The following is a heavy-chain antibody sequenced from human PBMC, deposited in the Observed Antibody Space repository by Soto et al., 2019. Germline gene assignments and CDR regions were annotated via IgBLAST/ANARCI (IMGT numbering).Heavy chain of an antibody. CDR1: GYAFTSYG. CDR2: ISAYNGNT. J-gene: IGHJ6*03. CDR3: ARVDSYYYYMDV. V-gene: IGHV1-18*01. D-gene: IGHD3-22*01. Sequence: ASVKVSCKASGYAFTSYGISWVRQAPGQELEWMRWISAYNGNTNYTQKLQGRVTMTTDTSTSTAYMELRSLRSDDTAVYYCARVDSYYYYMDVWGKGTTVTVSS.